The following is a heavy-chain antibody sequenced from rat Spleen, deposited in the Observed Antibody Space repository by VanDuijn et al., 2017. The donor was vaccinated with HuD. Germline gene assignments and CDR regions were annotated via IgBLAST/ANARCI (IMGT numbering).Heavy chain of an antibody. CDR2: ISYDGDTT. CDR3: ARRHYGYTDYFDY. D-gene: IGHD1-9*01. CDR1: GLTFSDYG. Sequence: EVQLVESGGGLVQPRRSLKLSCAASGLTFSDYGMAWVRQVPKKGLEWVAYISYDGDTTYYRDSVKGRFTISRDNAKTTLSLQMDSLRSEDTATYYCARRHYGYTDYFDYWGQGVMVTVSS. J-gene: IGHJ2*01. V-gene: IGHV5-7*01.